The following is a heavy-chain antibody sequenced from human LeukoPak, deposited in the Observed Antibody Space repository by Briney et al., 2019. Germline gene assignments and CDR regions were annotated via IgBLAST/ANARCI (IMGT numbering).Heavy chain of an antibody. V-gene: IGHV4-39*01. CDR1: GGSISSSSYY. J-gene: IGHJ6*02. D-gene: IGHD1/OR15-1a*01. CDR2: IYYSGST. CDR3: ARNKRPAYYYYGMDV. Sequence: SETLSLTCTVSGGSISSSSYYWGWIRQPPGKGLEWIGSIYYSGSTYYNPSLMSRVTISVDTSKNQFSLKLSSVTAADTAVYYCARNKRPAYYYYGMDVWGQGTTVTVSS.